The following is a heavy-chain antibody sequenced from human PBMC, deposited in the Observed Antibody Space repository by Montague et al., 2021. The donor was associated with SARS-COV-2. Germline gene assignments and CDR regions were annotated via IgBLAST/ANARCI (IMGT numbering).Heavy chain of an antibody. J-gene: IGHJ6*02. V-gene: IGHV4-4*02. Sequence: LRLSCAASGFTVSSNYMSWVRQPPGKGLEWIGEIYHSGSTNYNPSLKSRVTISVDKSKNQFSLKLSSVTAADTAVYYCARGNSSGWYGYYYYGMDVWGQGTTVTVSS. D-gene: IGHD6-19*01. CDR2: IYHSGST. CDR1: GFTVSSNY. CDR3: ARGNSSGWYGYYYYGMDV.